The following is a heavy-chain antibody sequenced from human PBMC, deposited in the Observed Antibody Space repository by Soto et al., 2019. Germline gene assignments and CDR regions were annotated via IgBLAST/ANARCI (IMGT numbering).Heavy chain of an antibody. CDR1: GYTFTGYY. V-gene: IGHV1-2*02. D-gene: IGHD6-19*01. Sequence: GASVKVSCKASGYTFTGYYMHWVRQAPGQGLEWMGWINPNSGGTNYAQKFQGRVTMTRDTSISTAYMELSRLRSDDTAVYYCARVPRLVNGAFDIWGQGTMVTVSS. J-gene: IGHJ3*02. CDR3: ARVPRLVNGAFDI. CDR2: INPNSGGT.